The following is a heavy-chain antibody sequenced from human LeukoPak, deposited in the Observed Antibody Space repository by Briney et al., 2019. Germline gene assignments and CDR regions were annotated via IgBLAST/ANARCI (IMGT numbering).Heavy chain of an antibody. J-gene: IGHJ6*03. Sequence: ASVKVSCKASGGTFSSYAISWVRQAPGQGLEWMGGIIPIFGTANYAQKFQGRVTITADESTSTAYMELSSLRSEDTAVYYCARGQLVGEYYYYYYMDVWGKGTTVTVSS. V-gene: IGHV1-69*13. D-gene: IGHD6-6*01. CDR3: ARGQLVGEYYYYYYMDV. CDR2: IIPIFGTA. CDR1: GGTFSSYA.